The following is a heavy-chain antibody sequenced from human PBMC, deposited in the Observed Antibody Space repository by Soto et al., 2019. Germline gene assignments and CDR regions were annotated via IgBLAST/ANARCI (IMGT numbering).Heavy chain of an antibody. Sequence: GGSLRLSCAASGFTFSSYSMNWVRQAPGKGLEWVSSISSSSSYIYYADSVKGRFTISRDNAKNSLYLQMNSLRAEDTAVYYCARGYSGPDELRAFDIWGQGTMVTVSS. CDR3: ARGYSGPDELRAFDI. CDR1: GFTFSSYS. CDR2: ISSSSSYI. V-gene: IGHV3-21*01. D-gene: IGHD5-12*01. J-gene: IGHJ3*02.